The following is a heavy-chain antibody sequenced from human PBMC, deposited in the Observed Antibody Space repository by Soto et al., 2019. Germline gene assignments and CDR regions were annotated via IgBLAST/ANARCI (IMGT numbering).Heavy chain of an antibody. J-gene: IGHJ5*02. CDR1: GFTFRSYA. CDR3: AQGSGYSYSYTLWFDP. D-gene: IGHD5-18*01. V-gene: IGHV3-23*01. CDR2: ISGSGGST. Sequence: EVQLLESGGDLVQPGGSLRLSCAASGFTFRSYAMSWVRQAPGKGLEWVSDISGSGGSTYHTDSVKGRFIISRDNSKNTLYLQMNSLRAEDTAVYYCAQGSGYSYSYTLWFDPWGQGTLVTVSS.